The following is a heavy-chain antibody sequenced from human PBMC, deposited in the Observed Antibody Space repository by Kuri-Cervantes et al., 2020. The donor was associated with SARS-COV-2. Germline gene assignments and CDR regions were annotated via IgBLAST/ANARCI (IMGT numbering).Heavy chain of an antibody. CDR1: GGSISSSSYY. Sequence: SETLTLTCTVSGGSISSSSYYWGWIRQPPGKGLEWIGSIYCSGSTYYNPSLKSRVTISVDTSKNQFSLKLSSVTAADTAVYYCAGDPSRGVRWSGYPNYFDFWGQGTLVTVSS. V-gene: IGHV4-39*07. J-gene: IGHJ4*02. CDR3: AGDPSRGVRWSGYPNYFDF. CDR2: IYCSGST. D-gene: IGHD3-3*01.